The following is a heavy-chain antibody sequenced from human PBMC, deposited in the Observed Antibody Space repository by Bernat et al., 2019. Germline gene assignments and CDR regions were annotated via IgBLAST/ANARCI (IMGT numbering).Heavy chain of an antibody. CDR1: GGSISSGGYY. CDR3: AGYVVYAIRIDY. CDR2: IYYSGST. V-gene: IGHV4-31*03. Sequence: QVQLQESGPGLVKPSQTLSLTCTVSGGSISSGGYYWSWIRQHPGKGLEWIGYIYYSGSTHYNPSLKSRVTISVDTSKNQFSLKLSSVTAADTAVYYCAGYVVYAIRIDYWGQGTLVTVSS. D-gene: IGHD2-8*02. J-gene: IGHJ4*02.